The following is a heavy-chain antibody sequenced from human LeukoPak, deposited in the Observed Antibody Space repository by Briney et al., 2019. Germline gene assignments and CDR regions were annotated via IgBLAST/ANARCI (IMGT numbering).Heavy chain of an antibody. D-gene: IGHD3-9*01. V-gene: IGHV3-74*01. CDR3: TRDLMDYDVSTGLHHYYMDV. J-gene: IGHJ6*02. Sequence: GGSLRLSCAASGFTFSSYAMHWVRQDPRKGLVWVSRINGDGRNINYADSVRGRFTISRDNAKNTLYLQMNTLRVEDTAVYYCTRDLMDYDVSTGLHHYYMDVWGQGTTVTVSS. CDR2: INGDGRNI. CDR1: GFTFSSYA.